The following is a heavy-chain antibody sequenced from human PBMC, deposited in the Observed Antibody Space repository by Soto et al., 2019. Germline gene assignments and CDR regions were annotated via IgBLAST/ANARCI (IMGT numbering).Heavy chain of an antibody. J-gene: IGHJ5*02. Sequence: SVKVSCKASGGTFSSYTISWVRQAPGQGLEWMGRIIPILGIANYAQKFQGRVTITADKSTSTAYMELSSLRSEDTAVYYCARSGEDIVVVPAAMSWFDPWGQGTLVTVSS. CDR2: IIPILGIA. D-gene: IGHD2-2*01. CDR3: ARSGEDIVVVPAAMSWFDP. V-gene: IGHV1-69*02. CDR1: GGTFSSYT.